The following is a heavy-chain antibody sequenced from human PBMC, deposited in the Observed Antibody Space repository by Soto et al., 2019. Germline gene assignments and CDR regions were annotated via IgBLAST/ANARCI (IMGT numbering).Heavy chain of an antibody. CDR1: GFTFGDYA. V-gene: IGHV3-73*01. CDR3: TLYYYGMDV. Sequence: PGGSLRLSCTASGFTFGDYAMSWVRQASGKGLEWVGRIRSKANSYATAYAASVKGRFTISRDDSKNTAYLQMNSLKTEGTAVYYCTLYYYGMDVWGQGTTVTVSS. CDR2: IRSKANSYAT. J-gene: IGHJ6*02.